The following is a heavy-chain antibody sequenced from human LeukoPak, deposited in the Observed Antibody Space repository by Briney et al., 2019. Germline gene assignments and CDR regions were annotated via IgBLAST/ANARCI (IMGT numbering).Heavy chain of an antibody. V-gene: IGHV1-3*01. Sequence: ASVKVSCKASGYTFTNYAMHWVRQAPGQRLEWMGWTNAGNGNTKYSEKFQGRVTITRDTSASTAYMELSSLRSEDTAVYYCARGSSDYPRYFDYWGQGTLVTVSS. J-gene: IGHJ4*02. D-gene: IGHD3-22*01. CDR3: ARGSSDYPRYFDY. CDR1: GYTFTNYA. CDR2: TNAGNGNT.